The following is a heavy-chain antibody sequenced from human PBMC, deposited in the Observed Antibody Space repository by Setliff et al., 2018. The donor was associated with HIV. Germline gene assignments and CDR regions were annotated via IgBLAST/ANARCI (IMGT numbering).Heavy chain of an antibody. CDR3: ARDVAGTCFADF. D-gene: IGHD6-19*01. CDR2: ISFSGSDI. Sequence: KTGGSLRLSCAASGFTFSDYYMSWIRQAPGKGLECVSYISFSGSDIYYAESVKGRFTISRDNAKNSLYLQMNSLRAEDTAVYYCARDVAGTCFADFWGQGTLVTVSS. J-gene: IGHJ4*02. V-gene: IGHV3-11*04. CDR1: GFTFSDYY.